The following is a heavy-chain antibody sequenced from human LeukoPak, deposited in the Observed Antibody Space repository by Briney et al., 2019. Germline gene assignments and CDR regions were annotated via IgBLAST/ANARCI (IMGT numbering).Heavy chain of an antibody. V-gene: IGHV3-21*01. Sequence: KPGGSLRLSCAASGFTFSSSTMNWVRQAPGKGLEWVSCISSGSSYIHYADSVKGRFTISRDNAKNSLYLQMNSLRAEDTAVYYCARELGYCSGGSCHYFDYWGQGTLVTVSS. CDR1: GFTFSSST. D-gene: IGHD2-15*01. CDR3: ARELGYCSGGSCHYFDY. J-gene: IGHJ4*02. CDR2: ISSGSSYI.